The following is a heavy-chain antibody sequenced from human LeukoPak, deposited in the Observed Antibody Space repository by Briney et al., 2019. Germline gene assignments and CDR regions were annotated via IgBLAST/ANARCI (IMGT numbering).Heavy chain of an antibody. V-gene: IGHV3-74*01. D-gene: IGHD1-26*01. CDR3: TRSPSLGGNYWGFDY. Sequence: PRGSLRLSCAASGFTFSTYWWHWVRQPPGKGLVWVSRLGPDGSSSLYADSVKGRFTVSSDNAKNTLYLQMNSLRAENTAGYYCTRSPSLGGNYWGFDYWGQGTLVTVSS. J-gene: IGHJ4*02. CDR1: GFTFSTYW. CDR2: LGPDGSSS.